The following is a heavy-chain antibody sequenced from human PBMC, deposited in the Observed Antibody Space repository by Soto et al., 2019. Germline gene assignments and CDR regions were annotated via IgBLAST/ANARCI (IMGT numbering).Heavy chain of an antibody. CDR3: ARGYDRDAFDI. Sequence: GSLRLSCAASVFTFSDYYMSCIRQSPGKGLECVSYISSSGSTIYYAASVKGRFTISRANAENSLCLQMNSLRAEDTAVYYCARGYDRDAFDIWGQGTKVTVSS. CDR2: ISSSGSTI. J-gene: IGHJ3*02. CDR1: VFTFSDYY. D-gene: IGHD3-22*01. V-gene: IGHV3-11*01.